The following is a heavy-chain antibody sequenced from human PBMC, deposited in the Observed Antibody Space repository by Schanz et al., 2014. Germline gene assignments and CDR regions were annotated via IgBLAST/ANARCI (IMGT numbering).Heavy chain of an antibody. CDR1: GGSISSEY. Sequence: QVQLQESGPALVKPSETLSLTCTVSGGSISSEYWSWIRQPAGKGLEWIGRIYNSGSTNYNPSLRGRITRSVHPSKTQSSLRLSSVTAADTAVYYCARLHYVSARDFDFWGQGIPVTVSS. V-gene: IGHV4-4*07. D-gene: IGHD3-16*01. CDR3: ARLHYVSARDFDF. J-gene: IGHJ4*02. CDR2: IYNSGST.